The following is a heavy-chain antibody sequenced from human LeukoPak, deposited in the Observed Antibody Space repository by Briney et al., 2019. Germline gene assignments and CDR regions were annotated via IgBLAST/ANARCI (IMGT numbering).Heavy chain of an antibody. D-gene: IGHD3/OR15-3a*01. CDR1: GFTFSNYA. CDR2: INGNGGGT. V-gene: IGHV3-23*01. CDR3: AKGGLVHPLHI. J-gene: IGHJ3*02. Sequence: GGSLRVSCAASGFTFSNYAMSWVRQAPGKGLEWVSGINGNGGGTYNADSVKGRFTISRDNSKNTLYLQMNSLRAEDTAVYYCAKGGLVHPLHIWGQGTMVTVSS.